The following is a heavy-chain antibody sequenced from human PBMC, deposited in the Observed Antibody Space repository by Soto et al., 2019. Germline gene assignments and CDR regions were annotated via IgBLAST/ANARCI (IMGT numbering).Heavy chain of an antibody. J-gene: IGHJ6*02. V-gene: IGHV1-69*06. Sequence: SVKGSCAAAGGTFSSYAISWVRQAPGQGLEWMGGIIPIFGTANYAQKFQGRVTITADKSTSTAYMELSSLRSEDTAVYYCARDRGESTVDIDYYYYYGMDVWGQGTTVTVSS. CDR2: IIPIFGTA. D-gene: IGHD5-12*01. CDR1: GGTFSSYA. CDR3: ARDRGESTVDIDYYYYYGMDV.